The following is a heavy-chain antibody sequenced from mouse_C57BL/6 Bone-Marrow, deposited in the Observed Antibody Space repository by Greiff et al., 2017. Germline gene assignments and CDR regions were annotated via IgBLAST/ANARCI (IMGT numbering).Heavy chain of an antibody. CDR3: TTKRLPYYAMDY. CDR2: IDPENGDT. J-gene: IGHJ4*01. D-gene: IGHD3-2*02. V-gene: IGHV14-4*01. CDR1: GFNIKDDY. Sequence: EVKLQESGAELVRPGASVKLSCTASGFNIKDDYMHWVKQRPEQGLEWIGWIDPENGDTEYASKFQGKATITADTSSNTAYLQLSSLTSEDTAVYYCTTKRLPYYAMDYWGQGTSVTVSS.